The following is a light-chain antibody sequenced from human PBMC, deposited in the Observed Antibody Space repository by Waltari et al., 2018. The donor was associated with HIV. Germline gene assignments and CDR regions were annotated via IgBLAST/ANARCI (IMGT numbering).Light chain of an antibody. CDR1: YYSLCTNH. V-gene: IGLV1-51*01. Sequence: QSVLTQPPSVSSAAGQKFTISCPGRYYSLCTNHVSWYQQVPGTAPKLLIYDDNKRRSGIPDRFSGSKSDTSATLGITGLQTGDEADYYCRAWDSSLSAFVFGGGTRLTVL. J-gene: IGLJ2*01. CDR3: RAWDSSLSAFV. CDR2: DDN.